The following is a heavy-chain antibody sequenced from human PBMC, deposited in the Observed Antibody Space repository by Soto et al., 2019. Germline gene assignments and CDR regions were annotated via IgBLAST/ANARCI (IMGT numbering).Heavy chain of an antibody. J-gene: IGHJ4*02. CDR3: AKHSGTSRFDY. CDR2: ISGSGVST. CDR1: GFTVSSYD. Sequence: GGSLRLSCAASGFTVSSYDMSWVRQAPGKGLEWVSAISGSGVSTYYADSVKGRFSISRDKSKNTLYLQMNSLRAEDTAVYYCAKHSGTSRFDYWGQGTLVTVSS. V-gene: IGHV3-23*01. D-gene: IGHD1-26*01.